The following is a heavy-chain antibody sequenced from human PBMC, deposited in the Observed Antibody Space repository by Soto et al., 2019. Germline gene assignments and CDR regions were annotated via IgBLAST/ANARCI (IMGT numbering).Heavy chain of an antibody. CDR1: GFTFSLHG. CDR2: IWYDGSLK. J-gene: IGHJ4*02. CDR3: ARWDLDW. V-gene: IGHV3-33*01. D-gene: IGHD2-21*01. Sequence: QVQLVESGGGVLKPGKSRRLSCAASGFTFSLHGIHWVRQAPGKGLEWVAVIWYDGSLKYYGDSVQGRFTVSRDNSKNTVYLQMNSLRVEDTAVYYCARWDLDWWGQGTLVTVSS.